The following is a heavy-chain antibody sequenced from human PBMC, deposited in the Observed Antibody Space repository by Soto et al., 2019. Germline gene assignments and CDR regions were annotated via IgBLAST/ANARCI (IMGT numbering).Heavy chain of an antibody. CDR3: VRGFDILTVGFYLDY. Sequence: QLQLQESGPGLVKPSETLSLTCTVSGGSMSSSSYYWGWVRQPPGKGLECIASMYYSGFCSGASSYNPSLMSRVTISVDTCKDQFALTVSSVTAADTAVYYSVRGFDILTVGFYLDYWGQGTLVTVSS. V-gene: IGHV4-39*01. CDR2: MYYSGFCSGAS. CDR1: GGSMSSSSYY. J-gene: IGHJ4*02. D-gene: IGHD3-9*01.